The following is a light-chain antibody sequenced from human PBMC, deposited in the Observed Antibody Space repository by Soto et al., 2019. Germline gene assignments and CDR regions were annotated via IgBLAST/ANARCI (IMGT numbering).Light chain of an antibody. CDR2: RNN. CDR3: AAWDDSLSGLV. V-gene: IGLV1-47*01. Sequence: QSVLTQPPSASGNPGQRVTISCSGSSSNIGSNYVYWYQQLPGTAPKLLIYRNNQRPSGVPDRVSGSKSGTSASLAISGLRSEDEADYYCAAWDDSLSGLVFGGGTKLTVL. J-gene: IGLJ2*01. CDR1: SSNIGSNY.